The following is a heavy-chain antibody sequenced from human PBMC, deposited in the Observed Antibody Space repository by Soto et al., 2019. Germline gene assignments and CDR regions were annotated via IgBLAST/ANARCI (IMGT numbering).Heavy chain of an antibody. V-gene: IGHV1-58*01. CDR1: GFTSTSSA. CDR3: SYGEPSDAFEI. Sequence: SVKVSCPASGFTSTSSAVQWVRQARGQRLEWIGWIVVGSGNTNYAQKFQERVTITRDMSTSTAYMELSSLRSEDTAGEDWSYGEPSDAFEIWGQGT. J-gene: IGHJ3*02. D-gene: IGHD4-17*01. CDR2: IVVGSGNT.